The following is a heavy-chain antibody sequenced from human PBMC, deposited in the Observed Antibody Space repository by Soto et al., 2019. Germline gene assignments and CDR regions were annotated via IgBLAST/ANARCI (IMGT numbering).Heavy chain of an antibody. J-gene: IGHJ4*02. Sequence: LRLSCTASGFTFGDYAMSWFRQAPGKGLEWVGFIRSKAYGGTTEYAASVKGRFTISRDDSKSIAYLQMNSLKTEDTAVYYCTRVRDYYDSSGPGRFYFDYWGQGTLVTVSS. CDR2: IRSKAYGGTT. CDR3: TRVRDYYDSSGPGRFYFDY. CDR1: GFTFGDYA. V-gene: IGHV3-49*03. D-gene: IGHD3-22*01.